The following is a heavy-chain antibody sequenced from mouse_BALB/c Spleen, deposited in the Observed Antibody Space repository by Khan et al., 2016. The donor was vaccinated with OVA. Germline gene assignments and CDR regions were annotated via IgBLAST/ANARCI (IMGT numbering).Heavy chain of an antibody. CDR1: GFTFSNYA. Sequence: EVELVESGGGLVKPGGSLKLSCEASGFTFSNYAMSWVRQTPEKRLEWVATISSGGSYTYYPDSVKGRFTISRDDAKNTLYLQMSSLRSEDTAMNYCARLFGKIFCYWGQGTTPTVSS. J-gene: IGHJ2*01. CDR3: ARLFGKIFCY. D-gene: IGHD2-1*01. CDR2: ISSGGSYT. V-gene: IGHV5-9-3*01.